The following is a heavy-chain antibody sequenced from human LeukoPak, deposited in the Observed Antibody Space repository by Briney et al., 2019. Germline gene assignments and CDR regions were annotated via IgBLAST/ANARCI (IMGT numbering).Heavy chain of an antibody. CDR3: ARDSEWYSSRGHFDY. CDR2: IYHSGNT. J-gene: IGHJ4*02. V-gene: IGHV4-38-2*02. Sequence: SETLSLTCTVSGYSISSGYYWGWIRQPPGQGLEWIGNIYHSGNTYYNPSLKSRVTISVDTSKNQFSLKLSSVTAADTAVYYCARDSEWYSSRGHFDYWGQGTLVTVSS. CDR1: GYSISSGYY. D-gene: IGHD6-13*01.